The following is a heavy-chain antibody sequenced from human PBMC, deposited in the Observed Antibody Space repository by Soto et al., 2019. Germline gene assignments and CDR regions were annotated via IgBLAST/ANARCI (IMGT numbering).Heavy chain of an antibody. D-gene: IGHD2-15*01. CDR3: ARGVVAGWVVLPFDN. CDR2: IQYRGST. J-gene: IGHJ4*02. Sequence: PSETLSLTCTVSDDSITSGAYYWGLIRQPQGKGLEWIGNIQYRGSTYYNPSLKSRVTISLDTSKNQYSLRLSSVTAADTAVYYFARGVVAGWVVLPFDNWGKGTLVTVSS. V-gene: IGHV4-39*07. CDR1: DDSITSGAYY.